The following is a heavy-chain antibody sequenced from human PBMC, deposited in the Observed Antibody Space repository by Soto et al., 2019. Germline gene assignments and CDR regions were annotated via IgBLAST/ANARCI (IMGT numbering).Heavy chain of an antibody. Sequence: GASVKVSCKASGFTFTSSAMQWVRQARGQRLEWIGWIVVGSGNTNYAQKFQERVTITRDMSTSTAYMELSSLRSEDTAVYYCAALVVGGLGAFDIWGQGTMVTVSS. D-gene: IGHD3-10*01. CDR1: GFTFTSSA. CDR2: IVVGSGNT. J-gene: IGHJ3*02. V-gene: IGHV1-58*02. CDR3: AALVVGGLGAFDI.